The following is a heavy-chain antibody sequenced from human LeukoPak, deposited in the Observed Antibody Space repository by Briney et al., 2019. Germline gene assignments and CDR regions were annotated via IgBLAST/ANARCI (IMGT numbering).Heavy chain of an antibody. CDR2: IYYSGST. Sequence: PSQTLSLTCNVSGGSISSGGYYWSWIRQHPGKGLEWLGYIYYSGSTYYNPSLKSRVTISVDTSKNQFSLKLSSVTAADTAVYYCARAIAVARTFDYWGQGTLVTVSP. J-gene: IGHJ4*02. CDR1: GGSISSGGYY. D-gene: IGHD6-19*01. V-gene: IGHV4-31*03. CDR3: ARAIAVARTFDY.